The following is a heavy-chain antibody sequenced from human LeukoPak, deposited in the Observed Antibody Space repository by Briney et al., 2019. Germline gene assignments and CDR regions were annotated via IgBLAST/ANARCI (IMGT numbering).Heavy chain of an antibody. CDR3: ARGGTATWLQLTGFYSFDV. D-gene: IGHD5-24*01. CDR2: VIPMFGSA. V-gene: IGHV1-69*05. CDR1: GRTFSSHT. J-gene: IGHJ3*01. Sequence: AASVKVSCKTSGRTFSSHTINWVRQAPGQGLECMGGVIPMFGSAEYTEKFQGRVTITTDHSTNTAYMEVRSLKYDDTAMYYCARGGTATWLQLTGFYSFDVWGQGTMVTVS.